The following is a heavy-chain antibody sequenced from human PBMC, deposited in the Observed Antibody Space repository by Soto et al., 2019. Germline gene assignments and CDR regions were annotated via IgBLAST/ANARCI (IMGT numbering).Heavy chain of an antibody. CDR1: GGSISSSSYY. J-gene: IGHJ6*02. D-gene: IGHD3-10*01. CDR2: IYYSGST. Sequence: SETLSLTCTVSGGSISSSSYYWGWIRQPPGKGLEWIGSIYYSGSTYYNPSLKSRVTISVDTSKNQFSLKLSSVTAADTAVYYCARCGSGSYYYYYYGMDVWGQGTTVTVSS. V-gene: IGHV4-39*01. CDR3: ARCGSGSYYYYYYGMDV.